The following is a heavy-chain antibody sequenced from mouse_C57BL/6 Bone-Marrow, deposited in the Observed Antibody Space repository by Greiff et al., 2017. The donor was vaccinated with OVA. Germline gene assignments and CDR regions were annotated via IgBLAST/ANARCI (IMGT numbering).Heavy chain of an antibody. CDR1: GYTFTSYW. D-gene: IGHD3-2*02. V-gene: IGHV1-64*01. J-gene: IGHJ3*01. CDR2: IHPNSGST. CDR3: ADSACCGSFAY. Sequence: QVQLQQPGAELVKPGASVKLSCKASGYTFTSYWMHWVKQRPGQGLEWIGMIHPNSGSTNYNEKFKSKATLTVDKSSSTAYMQLSSLTSEDSAVYYCADSACCGSFAYWGRGTGVTVSA.